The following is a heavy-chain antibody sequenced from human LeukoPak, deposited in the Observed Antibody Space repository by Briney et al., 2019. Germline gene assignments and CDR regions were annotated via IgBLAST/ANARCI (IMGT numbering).Heavy chain of an antibody. CDR3: ARERSPSSSWYGGGENY. Sequence: GGALRLSCAASGFTFSSYGMHWVRQAPGKGLEGVAVISYDGSNKYYADSVKGRFTISRDNSKNTLYLQMNSLRAEDTAVYYCARERSPSSSWYGGGENYWGQGTLVTVSS. CDR2: ISYDGSNK. D-gene: IGHD6-13*01. J-gene: IGHJ4*02. CDR1: GFTFSSYG. V-gene: IGHV3-30*19.